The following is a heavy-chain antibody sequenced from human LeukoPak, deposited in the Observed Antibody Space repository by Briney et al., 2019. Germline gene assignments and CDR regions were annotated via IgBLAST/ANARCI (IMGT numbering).Heavy chain of an antibody. Sequence: SETLSLTCTVSGGSISSSSYYWGWIRQPPGKGLEWIASIYYSGSTYYNPSLKSRVTISVDTSKNQFSLKLSSVTAADTAVYYCARDGPFDYWGQGTLVTVSS. CDR2: IYYSGST. V-gene: IGHV4-39*07. J-gene: IGHJ4*02. CDR1: GGSISSSSYY. CDR3: ARDGPFDY.